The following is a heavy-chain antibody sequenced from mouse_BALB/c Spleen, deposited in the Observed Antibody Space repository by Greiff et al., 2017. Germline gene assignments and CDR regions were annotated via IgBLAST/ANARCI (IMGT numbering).Heavy chain of an antibody. J-gene: IGHJ4*01. CDR2: IWTGGGT. V-gene: IGHV2-9-2*01. Sequence: QVQLKQSGPGLVAPSQSLSITCTVSGFSLTSYDISWIRQPPGKGLEWLGVIWTGGGTNYNSAFMSRLSISKDNSKSQVFLQMNSLQTDDTAIYYCVRDFYAMDYWGQGTSVTVSS. CDR3: VRDFYAMDY. CDR1: GFSLTSYD.